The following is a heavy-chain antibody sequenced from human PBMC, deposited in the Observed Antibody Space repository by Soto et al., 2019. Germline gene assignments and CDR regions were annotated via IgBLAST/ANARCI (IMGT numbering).Heavy chain of an antibody. CDR3: ARGLSYDSSGYYYFDY. D-gene: IGHD3-22*01. CDR2: INWNGGST. V-gene: IGHV3-20*01. CDR1: GFTFDDYG. Sequence: GGSLRLSCAASGFTFDDYGMSWVRQAPGKGLEWVSGINWNGGSTGYADSVKGRFTISRDNAKNSLYLQMNSLRAEDTALYHCARGLSYDSSGYYYFDYWGQGTLVTVSS. J-gene: IGHJ4*02.